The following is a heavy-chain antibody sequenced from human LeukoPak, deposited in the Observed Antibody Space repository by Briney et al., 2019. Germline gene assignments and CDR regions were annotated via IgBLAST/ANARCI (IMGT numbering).Heavy chain of an antibody. Sequence: ASVKVSCKASGYTFTSYDINWVRQAPGQGLEWMGWMNPNSGNTGYAQKFQGRVTMTRNTSISTAYMELSSLRSEDTAVYYCARGYYDSSGYAYNWFDPWGQGTLVTVSS. CDR2: MNPNSGNT. V-gene: IGHV1-8*02. CDR1: GYTFTSYD. J-gene: IGHJ5*02. D-gene: IGHD3-22*01. CDR3: ARGYYDSSGYAYNWFDP.